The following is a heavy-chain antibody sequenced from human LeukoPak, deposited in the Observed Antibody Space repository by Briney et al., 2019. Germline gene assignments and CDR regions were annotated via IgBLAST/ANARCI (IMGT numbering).Heavy chain of an antibody. CDR1: GFTFSSYW. CDR3: ARVSSGWYGIDY. J-gene: IGHJ4*02. Sequence: PGGSLRLSCAASGFTFSSYWMHWVRQAPGEGLVWVSRINSDGSSTSYADSVKGRFTISRDNAKNTLYLQMNSLRAEDTAVYYCARVSSGWYGIDYWGQGTLVTVSS. D-gene: IGHD6-19*01. V-gene: IGHV3-74*01. CDR2: INSDGSST.